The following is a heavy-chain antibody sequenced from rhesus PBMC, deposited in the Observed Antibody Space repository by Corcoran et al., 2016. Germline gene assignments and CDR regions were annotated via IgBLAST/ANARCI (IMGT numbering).Heavy chain of an antibody. CDR2: ISSGGGST. CDR3: AKGYSGSYYRFDD. Sequence: EVQLVESGGGLVQPGGSLRLSCAASGFPFSSYGISWVRPAPGKGLEWISAISSGGGSTYYADSVKGRFTISRDKSKNTLSLQMNSLRAEDTAVYYCAKGYSGSYYRFDDWGQGVLVTVSS. CDR1: GFPFSSYG. J-gene: IGHJ4*01. D-gene: IGHD3-16*01. V-gene: IGHV3S25*01.